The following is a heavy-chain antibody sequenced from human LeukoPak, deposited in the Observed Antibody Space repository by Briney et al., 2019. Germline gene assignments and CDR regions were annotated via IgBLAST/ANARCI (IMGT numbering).Heavy chain of an antibody. CDR1: GYTFTDYY. CDR2: INPNSGDS. Sequence: ASVKVSCKASGYTFTDYYVHWVRQAPGQGVEWIGWINPNSGDSNFAQKFQGRVTMTRDTSISTAYMELSRLTSDDTAVYYCARSQLLRGWFDPWGQGTLVTVSS. D-gene: IGHD2-2*01. CDR3: ARSQLLRGWFDP. J-gene: IGHJ5*02. V-gene: IGHV1-2*02.